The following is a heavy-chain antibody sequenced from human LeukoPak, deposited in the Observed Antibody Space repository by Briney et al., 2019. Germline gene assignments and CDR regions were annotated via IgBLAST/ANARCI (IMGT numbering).Heavy chain of an antibody. Sequence: GGSLRPSCAASGFTFNNYGMHWVRQAPGKGLEWLAFIRYDGSNTYYADSVKGRFTLSRDDSKNTLYLQMNSLRGDDTAVYYCAKDGTSYYYIYYWGQGTLVTVSS. CDR2: IRYDGSNT. CDR3: AKDGTSYYYIYY. J-gene: IGHJ4*02. V-gene: IGHV3-30*02. D-gene: IGHD2/OR15-2a*01. CDR1: GFTFNNYG.